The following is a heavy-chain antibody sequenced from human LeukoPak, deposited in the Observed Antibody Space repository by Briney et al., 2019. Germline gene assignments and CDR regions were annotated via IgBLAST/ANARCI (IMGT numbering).Heavy chain of an antibody. J-gene: IGHJ4*02. Sequence: KTGGSLRLSCAASGFTFSSYSMNWVRQAPGKGLEWVSYISSASGSIYYADSVKGRFTISRDNAKNSLFLQMNSLRAEDTAVYYCARLPAYCSSTSCYYDYWGQGTLVIVSS. V-gene: IGHV3-48*04. CDR1: GFTFSSYS. D-gene: IGHD2-2*01. CDR3: ARLPAYCSSTSCYYDY. CDR2: ISSASGSI.